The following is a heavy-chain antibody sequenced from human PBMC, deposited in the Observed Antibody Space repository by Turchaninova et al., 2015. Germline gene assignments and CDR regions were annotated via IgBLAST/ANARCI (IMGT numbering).Heavy chain of an antibody. CDR2: INWNSGSI. J-gene: IGHJ5*01. D-gene: IGHD1-1*01. CDR3: ARDNDRDDDGWFDS. V-gene: IGHV3-9*03. CDR1: GFIFVNYG. Sequence: EVHLVESGGGLVQPGQSLSLSCSASGFIFVNYGSSGVRQVPGKGLECVSGINWNSGSIHYADSVMGRFTISRDNAKNSLYLQMNSLRAEDMALYFCARDNDRDDDGWFDSWGQGTLVTVSS.